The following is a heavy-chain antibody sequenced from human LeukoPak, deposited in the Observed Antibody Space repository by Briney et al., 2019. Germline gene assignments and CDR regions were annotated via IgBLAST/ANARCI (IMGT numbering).Heavy chain of an antibody. CDR3: ARFLEWTSYCYYGMDV. CDR1: GGSISSGGYY. Sequence: PSQTLSLTCTVSGGSISSGGYYWSWIRQHPGKGLEWIGYIYYSGSTYYNPSLKSRVTISVDTSKNQFSLKLSSVTAADTAVYYCARFLEWTSYCYYGMDVWGQGTTVTVSS. J-gene: IGHJ6*02. V-gene: IGHV4-31*03. CDR2: IYYSGST. D-gene: IGHD3-3*01.